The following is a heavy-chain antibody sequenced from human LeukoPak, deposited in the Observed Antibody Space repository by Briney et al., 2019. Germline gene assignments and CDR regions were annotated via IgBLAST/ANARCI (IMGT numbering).Heavy chain of an antibody. CDR3: TTEESSGWYEQLFDY. CDR2: IKSKTDGGTT. Sequence: GGSLKLSCVGSGFSFSTYWMSWVRQAPGKGLEWVGRIKSKTDGGTTDYAAPVKGRFTISRDDSKNTLYLQMNSLKTEDTAVYYCTTEESSGWYEQLFDYWGQGTLVTVSS. CDR1: GFSFSTYW. V-gene: IGHV3-15*01. J-gene: IGHJ4*02. D-gene: IGHD6-19*01.